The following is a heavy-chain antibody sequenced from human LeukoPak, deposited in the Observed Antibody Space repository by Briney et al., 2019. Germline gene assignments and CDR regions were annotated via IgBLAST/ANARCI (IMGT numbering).Heavy chain of an antibody. CDR3: ARGPRGIFGVVIRYYFDY. Sequence: ASVKVSCKASGYTFTVYYMHWVRQAPRQGLEWMGRINPNSGGTNYAQKFQGRVAMTRDTSISTAYMELSRLRADDTAVYYCARGPRGIFGVVIRYYFDYWGQGTLVTVSS. D-gene: IGHD3-3*01. CDR2: INPNSGGT. CDR1: GYTFTVYY. V-gene: IGHV1-2*06. J-gene: IGHJ4*02.